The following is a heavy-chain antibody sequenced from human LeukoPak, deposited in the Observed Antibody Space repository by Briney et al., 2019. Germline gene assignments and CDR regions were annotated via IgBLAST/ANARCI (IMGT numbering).Heavy chain of an antibody. Sequence: ASVKVSCKASGYSFSTHWMHWVRQAPGQGLEWMGIINPSGGFTSYAQKLQGRVTMTRDTSTSTVYMELSSLRSEDTAVYYCASYGRYYGSGSYSFEPQGQYYMDVWGKGTTVTISS. D-gene: IGHD3-10*01. J-gene: IGHJ6*03. V-gene: IGHV1-46*01. CDR2: INPSGGFT. CDR1: GYSFSTHW. CDR3: ASYGRYYGSGSYSFEPQGQYYMDV.